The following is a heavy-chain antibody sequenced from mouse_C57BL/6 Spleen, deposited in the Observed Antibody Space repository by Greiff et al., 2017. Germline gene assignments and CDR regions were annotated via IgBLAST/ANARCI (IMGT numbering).Heavy chain of an antibody. CDR2: ISDGGSYT. CDR1: GFTFSSYA. D-gene: IGHD2-5*01. Sequence: VKLVESGGGLVKPGGSLKLSCAASGFTFSSYAMSWVRQTPEKRLEWVATISDGGSYTYYPDNVKGRFTISRDNAKNNLYLQMSHLKSEDTAMYYCARDDYSNYVDYAMDYWGQGTSVTVSS. CDR3: ARDDYSNYVDYAMDY. V-gene: IGHV5-4*01. J-gene: IGHJ4*01.